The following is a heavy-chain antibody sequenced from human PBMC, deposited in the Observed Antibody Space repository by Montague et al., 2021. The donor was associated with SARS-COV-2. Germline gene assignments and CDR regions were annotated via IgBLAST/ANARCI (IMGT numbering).Heavy chain of an antibody. CDR3: ARVGGNYYRYFDY. V-gene: IGHV4-59*08. CDR1: CRGIHRHIG. J-gene: IGHJ4*02. Sequence: SETLSLTCFSPCRGIHRHIGCSHVCTPVTTGALMWFSAINYNGSSTNYHPSLKSRVTMSVDPSKNHFSLTMSSVTAADTAVYYCARVGGNYYRYFDYWGQGSLVTVSS. CDR2: INYNGSST. D-gene: IGHD1-26*01.